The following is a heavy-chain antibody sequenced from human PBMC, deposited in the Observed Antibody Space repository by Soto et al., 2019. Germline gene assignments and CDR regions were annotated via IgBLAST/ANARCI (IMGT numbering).Heavy chain of an antibody. CDR1: GFTFDDYA. CDR3: AKDLYYGSGSGYYYGMDV. V-gene: IGHV3-9*01. D-gene: IGHD3-10*01. CDR2: ISWNSGSI. J-gene: IGHJ6*02. Sequence: EVQLVESGGGLVQPGRSLRLSCAASGFTFDDYAMHWVRQAPGKGLEWVAGISWNSGSIGYADSVKGRFTISRDNAKNSLYLQMNSLRAEDTALYYCAKDLYYGSGSGYYYGMDVWGQGTTVTVSS.